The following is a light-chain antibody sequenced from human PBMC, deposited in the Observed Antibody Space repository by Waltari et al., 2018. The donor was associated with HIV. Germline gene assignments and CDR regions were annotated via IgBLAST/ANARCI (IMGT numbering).Light chain of an antibody. V-gene: IGLV1-51*01. CDR1: SSNVGNNY. CDR2: DND. CDR3: GTWDFSLSAVV. J-gene: IGLJ3*02. Sequence: QSVLTQPPSVSAAAGQKVTISCSGTSSNVGNNYVSWYQQLPATAPKLLIYDNDKRPSGCPDRFSGSKSGTSATLGITGLQTGDEADYYCGTWDFSLSAVVFGGGTKLTVL.